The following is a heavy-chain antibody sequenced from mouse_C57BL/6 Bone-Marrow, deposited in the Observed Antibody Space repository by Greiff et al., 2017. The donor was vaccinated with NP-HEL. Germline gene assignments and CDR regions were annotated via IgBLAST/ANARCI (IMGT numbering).Heavy chain of an antibody. CDR1: GFTFSDYG. J-gene: IGHJ2*01. D-gene: IGHD2-3*01. V-gene: IGHV5-17*01. Sequence: EVKLVESGGGLVKPGGSLKLSCAASGFTFSDYGMHWVRQAPEKGLEWVAYISSGSSTIYYADTVKGRFTISRDNAKNTLFLQMTSLRSEDTAMYYCARGGWLLRSFDYWGQGTTLTVSS. CDR3: ARGGWLLRSFDY. CDR2: ISSGSSTI.